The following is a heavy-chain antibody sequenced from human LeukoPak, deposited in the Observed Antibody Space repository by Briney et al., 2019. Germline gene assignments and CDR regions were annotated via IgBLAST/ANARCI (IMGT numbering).Heavy chain of an antibody. D-gene: IGHD4-11*01. CDR1: GFTFSSYG. V-gene: IGHV3-30*02. CDR2: ILSDGSNQ. Sequence: GGSLRLSCAASGFTFSSYGIHWVRQAPGKGLEWVAFILSDGSNQYYADSVKGGFTIFNDNSKNTLYLQMNSLRAEDTAVYYCAKGVGTTSNYWGRGTLVTVSS. CDR3: AKGVGTTSNY. J-gene: IGHJ4*02.